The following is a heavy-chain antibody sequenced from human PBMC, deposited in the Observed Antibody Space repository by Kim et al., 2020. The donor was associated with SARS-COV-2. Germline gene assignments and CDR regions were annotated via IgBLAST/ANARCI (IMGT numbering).Heavy chain of an antibody. V-gene: IGHV4-34*01. D-gene: IGHD3-22*01. J-gene: IGHJ4*02. CDR3: ARGRPRFYYDSSGYGRTD. Sequence: KSRVTISVDTSKNQFSLKLSSVTAADTAVYYCARGRPRFYYDSSGYGRTDWGQGTLVTVSS.